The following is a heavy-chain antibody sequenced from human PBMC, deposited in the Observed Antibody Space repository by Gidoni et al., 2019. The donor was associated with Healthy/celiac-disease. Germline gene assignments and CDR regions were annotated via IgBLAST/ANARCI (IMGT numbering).Heavy chain of an antibody. CDR2: ISGSGGST. D-gene: IGHD6-13*01. V-gene: IGHV3-23*01. CDR3: AKEGVAAAGTGYYGMDV. CDR1: GFTFSRYA. J-gene: IGHJ6*02. Sequence: EVQLLESGGGLVQPGGSLRLSCAASGFTFSRYAMSWVRQAPGKGREWVSAISGSGGSTYYADSVKGRFTISRDNSKNTLYLQMNSLRAEDTAVYYCAKEGVAAAGTGYYGMDVWGQGTTVTVSS.